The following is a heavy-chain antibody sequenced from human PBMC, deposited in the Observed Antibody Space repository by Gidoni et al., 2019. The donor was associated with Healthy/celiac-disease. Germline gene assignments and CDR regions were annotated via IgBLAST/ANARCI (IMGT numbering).Heavy chain of an antibody. V-gene: IGHV3-15*01. CDR3: TTSGDY. CDR2: IKSKTEGGTT. D-gene: IGHD1-26*01. Sequence: EVQLVESGGGLVKPGGSLRLSCAASGFTFSNAWMSWVRQAPGKGMEWVGRIKSKTEGGTTDYAAPVKGRFTISRDDSKNTLYLQMNSLKTEDTAVYYCTTSGDYWGQGTLVTVSS. J-gene: IGHJ4*02. CDR1: GFTFSNAW.